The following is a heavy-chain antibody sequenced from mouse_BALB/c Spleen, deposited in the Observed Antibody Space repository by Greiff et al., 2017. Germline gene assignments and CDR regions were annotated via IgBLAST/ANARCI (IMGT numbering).Heavy chain of an antibody. V-gene: IGHV7-3*02. D-gene: IGHD1-1*01. J-gene: IGHJ3*01. CDR2: IRNKANGYTT. CDR1: GFTFTDYY. CDR3: ARDNGSSFSWFAY. Sequence: DVKLVESGGGLVQPGGSLRLSCATSGFTFTDYYMSWVRQPPGKALEWLGFIRNKANGYTTEYSASVKGRFTISRDNSQSILYLQMNTLRAEDSATYYCARDNGSSFSWFAYWGQGTLVTVSA.